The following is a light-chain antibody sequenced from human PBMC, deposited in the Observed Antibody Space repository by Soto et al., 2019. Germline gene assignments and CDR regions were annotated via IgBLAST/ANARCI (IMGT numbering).Light chain of an antibody. Sequence: EIVMTQSPATLSLPPGERATLSCRASQSISSTYLSWYQQKPGQAPRLLIYGASTRATDIPARFSGSGSGTDFTLTISSLQSEDFAVYYCQQDYSLPYTFVQGTKLEIK. CDR3: QQDYSLPYT. CDR2: GAS. J-gene: IGKJ2*01. CDR1: QSISSTY. V-gene: IGKV3D-7*01.